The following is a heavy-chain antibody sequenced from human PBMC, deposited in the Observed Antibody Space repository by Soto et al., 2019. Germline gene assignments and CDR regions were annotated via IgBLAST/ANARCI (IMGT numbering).Heavy chain of an antibody. D-gene: IGHD3-10*01. Sequence: PSETLSLTCTVSGGSISSSSYYWGWTRQPPGKGLEWIGSIYYSGSTYYNPSLKSRVTISVDTSKNQFSLKLSSVTAADTAVYYCARVSGYGSGSDNWFDPWGQGTLVTVSS. CDR1: GGSISSSSYY. J-gene: IGHJ5*02. CDR3: ARVSGYGSGSDNWFDP. V-gene: IGHV4-39*01. CDR2: IYYSGST.